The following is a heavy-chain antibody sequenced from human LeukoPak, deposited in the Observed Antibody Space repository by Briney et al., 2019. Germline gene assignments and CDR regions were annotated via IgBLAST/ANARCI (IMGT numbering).Heavy chain of an antibody. CDR1: GGSISNYY. CDR3: ARTPYYYDSSGFSYYFDY. Sequence: SETLSLTCTVSGGSISNYYWSWIRQPPGKGLEWIGYIYYSGNTSYKPSLKSRVIISVDMSKNQFSLKLSSVTAADTAVYYCARTPYYYDSSGFSYYFDYWGQGTLVTISS. J-gene: IGHJ4*02. CDR2: IYYSGNT. V-gene: IGHV4-59*01. D-gene: IGHD3-22*01.